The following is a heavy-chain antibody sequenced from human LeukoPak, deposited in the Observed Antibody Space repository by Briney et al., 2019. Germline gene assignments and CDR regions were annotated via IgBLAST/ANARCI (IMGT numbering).Heavy chain of an antibody. J-gene: IGHJ5*02. Sequence: PSETLSLTCTVSGGSLSSSTYYWGWIRQPRGKGLEWIGSINYSGSTYYNPSLKSRVTISLDTSKNQFSLKVSSVTDADTAVYFCARASREYQVRGNWFDPWGQGTLVTVSS. CDR3: ARASREYQVRGNWFDP. V-gene: IGHV4-39*07. CDR2: INYSGST. D-gene: IGHD2-2*01. CDR1: GGSLSSSTYY.